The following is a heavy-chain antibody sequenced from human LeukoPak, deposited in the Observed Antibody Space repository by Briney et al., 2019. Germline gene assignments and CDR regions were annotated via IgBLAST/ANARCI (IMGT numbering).Heavy chain of an antibody. V-gene: IGHV3-21*01. D-gene: IGHD3-22*01. CDR3: ARGGDYYGSSGYYYKFLDY. Sequence: PGGSLRLSCAASGFTFSSYSMNWVRQAPGKGLEWVSSISSSSSYIYYADSVKGRFTISRDNAKNSLYLQMNSLRAEDTAVYYCARGGDYYGSSGYYYKFLDYWGQGTLVTVSS. J-gene: IGHJ4*02. CDR1: GFTFSSYS. CDR2: ISSSSSYI.